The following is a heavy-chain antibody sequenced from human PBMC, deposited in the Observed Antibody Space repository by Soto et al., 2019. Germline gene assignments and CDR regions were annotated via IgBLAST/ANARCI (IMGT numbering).Heavy chain of an antibody. Sequence: SETLSLTCSVSGASVTRDGNCWTWLQQPPGKRVEIVASIHHGGSTFYNPSLRRRGTISLNRAKNQFSLKLTSVTAADTAVYYCAREVEGYSQFDDWGQGTLVTVSS. CDR1: GASVTRDGNC. J-gene: IGHJ4*02. D-gene: IGHD4-4*01. V-gene: IGHV4-30-2*01. CDR3: AREVEGYSQFDD. CDR2: IHHGGST.